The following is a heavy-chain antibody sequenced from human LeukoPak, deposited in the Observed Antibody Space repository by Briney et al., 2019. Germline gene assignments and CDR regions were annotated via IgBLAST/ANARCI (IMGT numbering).Heavy chain of an antibody. CDR3: AKGYYYGSGSLDYFDY. Sequence: PGGSLRLSCAASGFTFSSYAMSWVRQAPGKGLEWVSAISGSGGSTYYADSVKGRFTISRDNSKNTLYLQMNSLRAEDTAVYYCAKGYYYGSGSLDYFDYWGQGTLVTVSS. CDR2: ISGSGGST. D-gene: IGHD3-10*01. V-gene: IGHV3-23*01. CDR1: GFTFSSYA. J-gene: IGHJ4*02.